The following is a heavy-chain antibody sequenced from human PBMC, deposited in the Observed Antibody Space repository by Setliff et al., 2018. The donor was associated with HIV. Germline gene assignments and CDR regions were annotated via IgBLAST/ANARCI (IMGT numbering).Heavy chain of an antibody. CDR3: ARDCRVGWVFTYGMDV. V-gene: IGHV3-21*04. Sequence: GGSLRLSCAASGFTFSSYAMHWVRQAPGKGLEGVSSISSSSSYIYYADSVKGRFTISRDNSKNTLFLQMNSLRPEDTAVYYCARDCRVGWVFTYGMDVWGQGTLVTVSS. D-gene: IGHD6-13*01. J-gene: IGHJ6*02. CDR2: ISSSSSYI. CDR1: GFTFSSYA.